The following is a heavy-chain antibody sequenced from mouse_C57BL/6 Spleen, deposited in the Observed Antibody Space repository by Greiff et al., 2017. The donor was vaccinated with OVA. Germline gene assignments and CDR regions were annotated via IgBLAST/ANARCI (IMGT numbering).Heavy chain of an antibody. Sequence: QVQLQQSGAELVKPGASVKISCKASGYAFSSYWMNWVKQRPGKGLEWIGQIYPGDGDTNYNGKFRGTAPLPADKSSSTAYWQLSSLTSEASAVYFCAKEWSDGGYSVDYWGQGTTLTVSS. J-gene: IGHJ2*01. CDR1: GYAFSSYW. D-gene: IGHD2-3*01. V-gene: IGHV1-80*01. CDR2: IYPGDGDT. CDR3: AKEWSDGGYSVDY.